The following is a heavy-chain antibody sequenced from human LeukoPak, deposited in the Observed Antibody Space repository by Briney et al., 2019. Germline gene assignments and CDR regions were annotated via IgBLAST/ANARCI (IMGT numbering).Heavy chain of an antibody. CDR3: ARSSAWFDS. Sequence: SQTLSLTCAISGDSVSSNSAVWNWIKQSPSRGLEWLGRTYYRSEWFIDYAPSVKSRISINPDTSKNQFSLQLDSVAPEDTAVYYCARSSAWFDSWGQGTLVTVSS. J-gene: IGHJ5*01. D-gene: IGHD3-16*01. V-gene: IGHV6-1*01. CDR2: TYYRSEWFI. CDR1: GDSVSSNSAV.